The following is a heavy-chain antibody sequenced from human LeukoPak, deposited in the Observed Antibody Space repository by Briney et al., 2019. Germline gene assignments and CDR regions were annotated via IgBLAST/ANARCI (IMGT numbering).Heavy chain of an antibody. CDR1: GFTFSDHY. CDR3: ARGHWGLDY. Sequence: GGSLRLSCATSGFTFSDHYMTWIRQAPGKGLETVSYIYNGGDTIYYADSVRGRFTISRDNAESPLYLQMNSLRAEDTAVYYCARGHWGLDYWGRGTLVTVSS. CDR2: IYNGGDTI. D-gene: IGHD7-27*01. J-gene: IGHJ4*02. V-gene: IGHV3-11*04.